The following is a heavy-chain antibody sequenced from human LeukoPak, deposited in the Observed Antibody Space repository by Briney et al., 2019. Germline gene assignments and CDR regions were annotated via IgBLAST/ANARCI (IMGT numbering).Heavy chain of an antibody. CDR3: ARYNWNDGGAFDI. CDR1: GFTFSTYA. CDR2: ISGSGAKT. D-gene: IGHD1-1*01. V-gene: IGHV3-23*01. Sequence: GGSLRLSCAASGFTFSTYAMNWVRQAPGKGLEWVSAISGSGAKTYYADFVKGRFTISRDNSKNTLYLQMNSLRAEDTAVYYCARYNWNDGGAFDIWGQGTMVTVSS. J-gene: IGHJ3*02.